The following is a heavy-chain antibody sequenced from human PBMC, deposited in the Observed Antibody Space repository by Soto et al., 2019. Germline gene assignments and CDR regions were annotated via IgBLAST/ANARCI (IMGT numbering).Heavy chain of an antibody. Sequence: WTWIRQSPGKGLEWIGDINHSGRVNYSPSLKSRVTISLDTSKNQFSLTLSAVTAADTAMYYCSTRAYDTNAYYRFDPWGQGTLVTVSS. J-gene: IGHJ5*01. D-gene: IGHD3-22*01. CDR2: INHSGRV. CDR3: STRAYDTNAYYRFDP. V-gene: IGHV4-34*01.